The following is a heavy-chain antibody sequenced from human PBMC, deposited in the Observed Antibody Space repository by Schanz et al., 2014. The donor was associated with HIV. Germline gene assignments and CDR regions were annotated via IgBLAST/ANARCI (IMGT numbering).Heavy chain of an antibody. D-gene: IGHD5-18*01. CDR3: RGYRFYYGVDF. CDR2: SRVKSHSYAT. V-gene: IGHV3-72*01. Sequence: VQLVESGGGVVQPGRSLRLSCTASGFTFSNYGMHWVRQAPGKGLEWVARSRVKSHSYATEYAASVTGRFTISRDDSKNSVYLQMNSLNIEDTAVYYCRGYRFYYGVDFWGQGTTVTVS. CDR1: GFTFSNYG. J-gene: IGHJ6*02.